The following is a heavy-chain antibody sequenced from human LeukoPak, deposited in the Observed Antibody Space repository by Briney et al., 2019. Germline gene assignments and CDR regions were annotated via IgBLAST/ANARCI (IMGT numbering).Heavy chain of an antibody. CDR2: IIPIFGTA. V-gene: IGHV1-69*06. CDR3: ARGQKKWFGSHPYYYYYYMDV. Sequence: SVKVSCKASGGTFSSYAISWVRQAPGQGLEWMGGIIPIFGTANYAQKFQGRVTITADKSTSTAYMELSSLRSEDTAVYYCARGQKKWFGSHPYYYYYYMDVWGKGTTVTVSS. CDR1: GGTFSSYA. J-gene: IGHJ6*03. D-gene: IGHD3-16*01.